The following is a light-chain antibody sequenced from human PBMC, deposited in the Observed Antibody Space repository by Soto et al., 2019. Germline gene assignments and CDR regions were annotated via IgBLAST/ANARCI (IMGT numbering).Light chain of an antibody. Sequence: QSVLTQPASVSGSPGQSITISCTGTSSDVGSYNLVPWYQQHTGKAPKLMIYDDTKRPSGVSNRFSGSKSGNTASLTISGLQAEDEADYYCCSYAGSSTVVVGGGTKVTVL. V-gene: IGLV2-23*01. CDR2: DDT. J-gene: IGLJ2*01. CDR3: CSYAGSSTVV. CDR1: SSDVGSYNL.